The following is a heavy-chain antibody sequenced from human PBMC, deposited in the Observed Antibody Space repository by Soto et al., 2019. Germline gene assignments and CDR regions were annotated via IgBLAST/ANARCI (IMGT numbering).Heavy chain of an antibody. J-gene: IGHJ4*02. V-gene: IGHV2-5*02. CDR1: VFSLSSGVG. CDR2: IYWDDDK. Sequence: QITLKESGPTLVKPTQTLTLTCSFSVFSLSSGVGVGWIRQPPGKALEWLALIYWDDDKRYSPSLKSRLTITQDTSKSQVVLTMTNMDPVDTATYSCAHTTYHYGSGLPAWGQGTLVTVSS. CDR3: AHTTYHYGSGLPA. D-gene: IGHD3-10*01.